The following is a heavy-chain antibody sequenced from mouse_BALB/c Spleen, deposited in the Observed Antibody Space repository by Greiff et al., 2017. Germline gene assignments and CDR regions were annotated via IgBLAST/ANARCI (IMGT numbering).Heavy chain of an antibody. Sequence: LQQPGSELVRPGASVKLSCKASGYTFTSYWMHWVKQRPGQGLEWIGNIYPGSGSTNYDEKFKSKATLTVDTSSSTAYMQLSSLTSEDSAVYYCTREDGWFAYWGQGTLVTVSA. CDR2: IYPGSGST. V-gene: IGHV1S22*01. CDR3: TREDGWFAY. J-gene: IGHJ3*01. CDR1: GYTFTSYW.